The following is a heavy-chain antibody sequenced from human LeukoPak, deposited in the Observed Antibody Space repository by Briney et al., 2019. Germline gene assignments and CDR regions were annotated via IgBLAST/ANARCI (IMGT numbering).Heavy chain of an antibody. Sequence: PGGSLRLSCAASGFTFSSYWMSWVRQAPGKGLEWVANIKQDGSEKYYVDSVKGRFTISRDNAKNSLYLQMNSLRAEDTAVYYCARDLFSYGSGSYSADDAFDIWGQGTMVTVSS. V-gene: IGHV3-7*01. J-gene: IGHJ3*02. CDR2: IKQDGSEK. CDR1: GFTFSSYW. D-gene: IGHD3-10*01. CDR3: ARDLFSYGSGSYSADDAFDI.